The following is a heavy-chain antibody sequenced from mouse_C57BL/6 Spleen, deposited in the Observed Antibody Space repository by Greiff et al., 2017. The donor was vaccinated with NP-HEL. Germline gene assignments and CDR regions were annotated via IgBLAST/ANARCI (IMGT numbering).Heavy chain of an antibody. CDR1: GYSITSGYY. V-gene: IGHV3-6*01. CDR2: ISYDGSN. Sequence: EVKLMESGPGLVKPSQSLSLTCSVTGYSITSGYYWNWIRQFPGNKLEWMGYISYDGSNNYNPSLKNRISITRDTSKNQFFLKLNSVTTEDTATYYCARGGRGYWYFDVWGTGTTVTVSS. J-gene: IGHJ1*03. CDR3: ARGGRGYWYFDV.